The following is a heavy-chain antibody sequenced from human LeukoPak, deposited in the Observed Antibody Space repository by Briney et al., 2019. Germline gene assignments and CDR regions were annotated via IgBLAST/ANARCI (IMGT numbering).Heavy chain of an antibody. Sequence: SETLSLTCTVSGGPISSSSYYWGWIRQPPGKGLEWIGRIYYSERTYYNPSLKSRVTISVDTSKNQFSLNLSSLTAADTAVYYCARLYYDSSGYYQICYFDYWGQGTLVTVSS. V-gene: IGHV4-39*01. D-gene: IGHD3-22*01. CDR2: IYYSERT. CDR3: ARLYYDSSGYYQICYFDY. J-gene: IGHJ4*02. CDR1: GGPISSSSYY.